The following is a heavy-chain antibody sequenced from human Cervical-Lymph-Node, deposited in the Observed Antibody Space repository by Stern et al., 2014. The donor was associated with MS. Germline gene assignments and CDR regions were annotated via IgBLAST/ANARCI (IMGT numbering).Heavy chain of an antibody. J-gene: IGHJ2*01. D-gene: IGHD4-11*01. Sequence: DQLVESGAEVKKPGSSVKVSCKASGGTFSSYAISWVRQAPGQGLEWMGRIIPILGIANYAQKFQGRVTITADKSTSAAYMELSSLRSEDTAVYYCASTSEATVSWPMTTVFLPYWYFDLWGRGTLVTVSS. CDR1: GGTFSSYA. V-gene: IGHV1-69*04. CDR3: ASTSEATVSWPMTTVFLPYWYFDL. CDR2: IIPILGIA.